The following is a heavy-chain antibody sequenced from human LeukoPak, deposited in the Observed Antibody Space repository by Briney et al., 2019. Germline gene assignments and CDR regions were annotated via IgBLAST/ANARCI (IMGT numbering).Heavy chain of an antibody. J-gene: IGHJ3*02. CDR3: AKEGDYYGSGSYRDGFDI. CDR1: GFTFNSYG. D-gene: IGHD3-10*01. CDR2: IRYDGINK. V-gene: IGHV3-30*02. Sequence: GSLRLSCAASGFTFNSYGMHWVRQAPGKGLEWVAFIRYDGINKYYADSVKGRFTISRDSFKNTLYLQMNSLRPEDTAVYYCAKEGDYYGSGSYRDGFDIWGQGTRATVSS.